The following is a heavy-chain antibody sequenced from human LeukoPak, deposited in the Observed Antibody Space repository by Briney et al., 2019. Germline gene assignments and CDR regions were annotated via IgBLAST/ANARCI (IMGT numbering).Heavy chain of an antibody. CDR3: ARDLYSSSFSSSWYTMDY. CDR2: INSDGSST. J-gene: IGHJ4*02. V-gene: IGHV3-74*01. Sequence: PGGSLRLSCAASGFTFSSCWMHWVRQAPGKGLVWVSRINSDGSSTSYADSVKGRFTISRDNAKNTLYLQMNSLRAEDTAVYYCARDLYSSSFSSSWYTMDYWGQGTLVTVSS. CDR1: GFTFSSCW. D-gene: IGHD6-13*01.